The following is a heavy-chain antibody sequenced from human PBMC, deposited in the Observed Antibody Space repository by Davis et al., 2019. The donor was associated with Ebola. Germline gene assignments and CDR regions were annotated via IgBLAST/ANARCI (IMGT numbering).Heavy chain of an antibody. CDR2: IWYDGSNK. V-gene: IGHV3-33*08. D-gene: IGHD3-16*01. CDR1: GFTFTAAW. CDR3: ARDPRIGGSRAYYGMDV. Sequence: PGGSLRLSCAASGFTFTAAWMSWVRQAPGKGLEWVAVIWYDGSNKYYADSVKGRFTISRDNAKNSLYLQMNSLRAEDTAVHYCARDPRIGGSRAYYGMDVWGQGTTVTVSS. J-gene: IGHJ6*02.